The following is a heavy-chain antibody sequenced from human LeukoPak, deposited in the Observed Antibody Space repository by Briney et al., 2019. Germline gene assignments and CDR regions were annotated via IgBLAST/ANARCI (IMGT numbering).Heavy chain of an antibody. V-gene: IGHV3-48*03. J-gene: IGHJ2*01. CDR3: ARDYGDYWWYFDL. Sequence: GGSLRLSCAASGFTFRSYEMNWVRQTPGQGLEWVSYISGSGSTIYCADSVQGRFTISRDNAKNSLYLQMNSLRAEDTAVYYCARDYGDYWWYFDLWGRGTLVTVSS. CDR2: ISGSGSTI. D-gene: IGHD4-17*01. CDR1: GFTFRSYE.